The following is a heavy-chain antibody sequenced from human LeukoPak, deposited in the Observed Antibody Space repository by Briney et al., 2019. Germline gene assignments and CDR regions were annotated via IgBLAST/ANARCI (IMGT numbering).Heavy chain of an antibody. CDR1: GGTFSSYA. D-gene: IGHD6-19*01. V-gene: IGHV1-69*04. Sequence: SVKVSCKASGGTFSSYAISWVRQAPGQGLEWMGRIIPILGIANYAQKFQGRVTITADKSTSTAYMELSSLRSEDTAVYYCARVAGYSSGWYGYYFDYWGQGTLVTVSS. CDR3: ARVAGYSSGWYGYYFDY. CDR2: IIPILGIA. J-gene: IGHJ4*02.